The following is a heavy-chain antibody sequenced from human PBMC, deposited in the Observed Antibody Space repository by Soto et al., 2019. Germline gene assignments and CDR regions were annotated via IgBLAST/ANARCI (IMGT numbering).Heavy chain of an antibody. Sequence: VGSLRLSCAASGFTFSSYSMNWVRQAPGKGLEWVSYISSSSSTIYYADSVKGRFTISRDNAKNSLYLQMNSLRDEDTAVYYCARDVGVGYMVYYGMDVWGQGTTVTVSS. V-gene: IGHV3-48*02. D-gene: IGHD2-8*02. CDR1: GFTFSSYS. CDR2: ISSSSSTI. J-gene: IGHJ6*02. CDR3: ARDVGVGYMVYYGMDV.